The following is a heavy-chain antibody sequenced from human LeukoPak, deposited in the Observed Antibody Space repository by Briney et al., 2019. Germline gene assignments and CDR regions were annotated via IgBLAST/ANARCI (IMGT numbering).Heavy chain of an antibody. D-gene: IGHD4-11*01. J-gene: IGHJ6*03. V-gene: IGHV1-18*01. Sequence: ASVKVSCKASGYTFTSYGISWVRQAPGQGLEWMGWISAYNGNTNYAQKLQGRVTMTTDTSTSTAYMELRSLRSDDTAVYYCARAYSNYYYYYMDVWGKGTTVTASS. CDR2: ISAYNGNT. CDR3: ARAYSNYYYYYMDV. CDR1: GYTFTSYG.